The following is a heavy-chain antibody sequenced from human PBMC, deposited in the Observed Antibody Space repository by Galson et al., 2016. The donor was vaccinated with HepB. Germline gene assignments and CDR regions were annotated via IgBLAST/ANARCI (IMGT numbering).Heavy chain of an antibody. CDR3: ARDRGFNGNDFVHYFDL. V-gene: IGHV4-61*02. J-gene: IGHJ4*02. CDR2: ISTTGDT. Sequence: TLSLTCTVSGGAITAGRYYWNWLRQPAGKGLEWIGRISTTGDTNYYSSLKSPVTISLDASANQFYLTLGSVTAADTAKYFCARDRGFNGNDFVHYFDLWGRGILVTVSS. D-gene: IGHD3-10*01. CDR1: GGAITAGRYY.